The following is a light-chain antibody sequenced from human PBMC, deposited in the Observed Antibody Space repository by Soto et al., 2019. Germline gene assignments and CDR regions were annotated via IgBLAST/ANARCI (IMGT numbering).Light chain of an antibody. V-gene: IGKV1-27*01. J-gene: IGKJ1*01. CDR1: QGIRNY. CDR3: QKYNSAPWT. CDR2: AAS. Sequence: DIQMTQSPSSLSASVGDRVTITCRASQGIRNYLAWHQQKPGKVPNLLIYAASTLQSGVPSRFSGSGSGTEFTLTISSLQPEDVATYYCQKYNSAPWTFGQGTKVEIK.